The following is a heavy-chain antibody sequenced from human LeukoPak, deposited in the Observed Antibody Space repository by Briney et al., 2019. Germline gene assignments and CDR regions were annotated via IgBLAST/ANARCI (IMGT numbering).Heavy chain of an antibody. Sequence: SETLSLTCTVSGGSMNDYYWSWIRQPPGKGLEWIGYMYYSGSTNCNPSLKSRVSISIDTSKNQFSLKLSSVTAADTAVYYCARDRYCIGGICYSGRFDPWGRGTLVTVSS. CDR3: ARDRYCIGGICYSGRFDP. CDR1: GGSMNDYY. CDR2: MYYSGST. J-gene: IGHJ5*02. V-gene: IGHV4-59*01. D-gene: IGHD2-15*01.